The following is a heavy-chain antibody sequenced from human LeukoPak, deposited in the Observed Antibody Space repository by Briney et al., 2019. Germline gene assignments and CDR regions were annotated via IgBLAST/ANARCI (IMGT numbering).Heavy chain of an antibody. J-gene: IGHJ6*03. CDR1: GFTFSSDW. CDR3: ARGQWLALGYMDV. Sequence: PGGSLRLSCAAAGFTFSSDWMSWVRQAPGKGLEWVANIKQDGSEKYYVDSVKGRFTISRDNAKNSLYLQMNSLRAEDTAVYSCARGQWLALGYMDVWGKGTTVTVSS. CDR2: IKQDGSEK. D-gene: IGHD6-19*01. V-gene: IGHV3-7*01.